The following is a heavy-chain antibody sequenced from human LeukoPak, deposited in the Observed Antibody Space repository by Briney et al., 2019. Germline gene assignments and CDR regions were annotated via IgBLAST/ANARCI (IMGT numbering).Heavy chain of an antibody. Sequence: SETLSLTCTVSGGSISSSSYYWGWIRQPPGKGLEWIGSIYYSGSTYYNPSLKSRVTISVDTSKNQFSLKLSSVTAADTAVYYCARQLRVSSYFDYWGQGTLVTVSS. V-gene: IGHV4-39*01. CDR1: GGSISSSSYY. CDR2: IYYSGST. D-gene: IGHD4-17*01. CDR3: ARQLRVSSYFDY. J-gene: IGHJ4*02.